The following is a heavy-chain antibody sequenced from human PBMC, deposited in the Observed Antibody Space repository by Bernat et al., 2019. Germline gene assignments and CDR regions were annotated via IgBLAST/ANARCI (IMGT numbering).Heavy chain of an antibody. CDR1: GFTFSSYA. Sequence: QVQLVESGGGVVQPGRSLRLSCAASGFTFSSYAMHWVRQAPGKGLEWVAVISYDGSNKYYADSVKGRFTISRDNSKNTLYLQMNSLRAEDTAVYYCAREWGKWEPLFWFDPWGQGTLVTVSS. CDR3: AREWGKWEPLFWFDP. D-gene: IGHD1-26*01. J-gene: IGHJ5*02. CDR2: ISYDGSNK. V-gene: IGHV3-30-3*01.